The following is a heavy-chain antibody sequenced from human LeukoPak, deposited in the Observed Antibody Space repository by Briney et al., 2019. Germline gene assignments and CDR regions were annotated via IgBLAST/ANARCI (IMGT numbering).Heavy chain of an antibody. D-gene: IGHD2/OR15-2a*01. V-gene: IGHV3-7*01. J-gene: IGHJ4*02. CDR1: GFTFSGFW. CDR3: VSFYETY. Sequence: GGSLRLSCAVSGFTFSGFWMSWSRQAPGKGLEWVASINSDGSEGYYADVVKGRFTISKDNAKNTVYLQMNSLRAEDTAVYYCVSFYETYWGRGTLVTVSS. CDR2: INSDGSEG.